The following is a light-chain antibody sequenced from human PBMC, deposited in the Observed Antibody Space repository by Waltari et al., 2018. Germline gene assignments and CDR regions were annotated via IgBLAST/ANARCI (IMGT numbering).Light chain of an antibody. CDR3: QQYNKWPSYT. J-gene: IGKJ2*01. CDR2: DAS. CDR1: QSVRSN. V-gene: IGKV3-15*01. Sequence: EIVMTQSPATLSLSPGERATLSCRASQSVRSNLAWYQQKPGQAPRLLIYDASTRATGIPARFSGSGSGTEFTLTISSLQSEDFAVYYCQQYNKWPSYTFGQGTKVEIK.